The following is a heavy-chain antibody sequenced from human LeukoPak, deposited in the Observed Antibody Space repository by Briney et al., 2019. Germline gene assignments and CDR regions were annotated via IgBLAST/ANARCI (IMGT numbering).Heavy chain of an antibody. CDR3: ARDGPNYDILTGYYGFV. CDR1: GGTFSSYA. Sequence: ASVKLSCNASGGTFSSYAISWVRQAPGQGLEWMGGTIPIFGTANYAQKFQGRVTITTDESTSTAYMELSSLRSEDTAVYYCARDGPNYDILTGYYGFVWGQGTLVTVSS. CDR2: TIPIFGTA. V-gene: IGHV1-69*05. D-gene: IGHD3-9*01. J-gene: IGHJ4*02.